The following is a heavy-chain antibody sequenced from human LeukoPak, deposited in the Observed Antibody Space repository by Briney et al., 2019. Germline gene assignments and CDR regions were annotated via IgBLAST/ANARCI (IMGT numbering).Heavy chain of an antibody. Sequence: GESLKISCKGSGYSFSTYWIGWVRQMPGKGLEWLGIIYPDDSDARHSPSFQGQVTFSADKSISTAFLQWSSLKASDTAMYYCARLSSGWCFNYWGQGTLVTVSS. J-gene: IGHJ4*02. CDR2: IYPDDSDA. CDR1: GYSFSTYW. CDR3: ARLSSGWCFNY. V-gene: IGHV5-51*01. D-gene: IGHD6-19*01.